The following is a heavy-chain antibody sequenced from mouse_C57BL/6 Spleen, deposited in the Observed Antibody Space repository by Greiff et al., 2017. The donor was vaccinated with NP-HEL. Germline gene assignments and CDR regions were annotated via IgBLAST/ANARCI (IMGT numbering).Heavy chain of an antibody. CDR2: IDPSDSET. J-gene: IGHJ1*03. CDR3: ARLTGVWYFDV. CDR1: GYTFTSYW. V-gene: IGHV1-52*01. Sequence: QVQLQQPGAELVRPGSSVKLSCKASGYTFTSYWMHWVKQRPIQGLEWIGNIDPSDSETHYNQKFKDKATLTVDKSSSTAYMQLSSLTSEDSAVYYCARLTGVWYFDVWGTGTTVTVSS. D-gene: IGHD4-1*01.